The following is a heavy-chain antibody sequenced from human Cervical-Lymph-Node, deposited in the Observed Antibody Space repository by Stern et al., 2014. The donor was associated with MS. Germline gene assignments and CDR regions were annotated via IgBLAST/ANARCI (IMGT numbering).Heavy chain of an antibody. J-gene: IGHJ4*02. CDR1: GGSFSSYA. V-gene: IGHV1-69*01. D-gene: IGHD1-14*01. CDR3: TREATAHSGTFDF. Sequence: VQLLESGAEMKKPGSSVKVSCKASGGSFSSYAVNWVRQAPGQGPEWMGGIIPMYGAANYAQKFQGRVTLIADESTSTAYMELISLTSEDTAVYYCTREATAHSGTFDFWGQGTLVTV. CDR2: IIPMYGAA.